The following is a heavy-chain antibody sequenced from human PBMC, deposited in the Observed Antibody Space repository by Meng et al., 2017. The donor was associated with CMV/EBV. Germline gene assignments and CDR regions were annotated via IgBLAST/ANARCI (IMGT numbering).Heavy chain of an antibody. D-gene: IGHD5-12*01. CDR1: GGTFSSYA. CDR3: ARSLIVATTAFDY. J-gene: IGHJ4*02. CDR2: IIPIFGTA. V-gene: IGHV1-69*05. Sequence: SVKVSCKASGGTFSSYAIRWVRQAPGQGLEWMGGIIPIFGTANYAQKFQGRVTITTDESTSTAYMELSSLRSEDTAVYYCARSLIVATTAFDYWGQGTLVTVSS.